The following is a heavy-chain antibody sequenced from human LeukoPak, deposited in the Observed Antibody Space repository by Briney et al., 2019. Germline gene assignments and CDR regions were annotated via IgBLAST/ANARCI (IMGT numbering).Heavy chain of an antibody. Sequence: GGSLRLSCAASGFTFSSYAMSWVRQAPGKGLEWVSAISGSGGSTYYADSVEGRFTISRDNSKNTLYLQMNSLRAEDTAVYYCAKWFVGSGWFGDYWGQGTLVTVSS. J-gene: IGHJ4*02. CDR2: ISGSGGST. CDR3: AKWFVGSGWFGDY. V-gene: IGHV3-23*01. D-gene: IGHD6-19*01. CDR1: GFTFSSYA.